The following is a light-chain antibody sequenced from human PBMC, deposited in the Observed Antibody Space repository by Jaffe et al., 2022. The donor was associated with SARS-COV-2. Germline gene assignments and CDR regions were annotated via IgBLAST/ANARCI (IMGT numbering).Light chain of an antibody. V-gene: IGLV7-43*01. Sequence: QTVVTQEPSLTVSPGGTVTLTCASSTGAVTSGCYPNWFQQKPGQAPRALIYSTSSTHSWTPARFSGSLLGGKAALTLSGVQPEDEAEYYCLLYYGGVWVFGGGTKLTVL. J-gene: IGLJ3*02. CDR1: TGAVTSGCY. CDR3: LLYYGGVWV. CDR2: STS.